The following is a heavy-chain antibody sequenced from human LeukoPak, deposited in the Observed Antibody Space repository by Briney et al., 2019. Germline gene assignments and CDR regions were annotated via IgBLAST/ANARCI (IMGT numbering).Heavy chain of an antibody. CDR1: GFTFSSYR. D-gene: IGHD4-11*01. CDR3: ARDPSYSIYYYMDV. Sequence: PGGSLRLSCAASGFTFSSYRMHWVRQAAGKGMVWVSRINTDGSTTSYADSVKGRFTISRDNAKNTLYLQMNSLRADDTAVYYCARDPSYSIYYYMDVWGKGTTVTVSS. CDR2: INTDGSTT. V-gene: IGHV3-74*01. J-gene: IGHJ6*03.